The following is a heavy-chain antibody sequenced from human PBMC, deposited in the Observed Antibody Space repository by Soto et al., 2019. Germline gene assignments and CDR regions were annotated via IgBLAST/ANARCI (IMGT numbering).Heavy chain of an antibody. CDR3: ASPIGLRFLEWLRLGYGMDV. D-gene: IGHD3-3*01. Sequence: PSETLSLTCTVSGDSISSGGYYWSWIRQHPAKGLEWIGHIYYSGSTYYNPSLKSRVTISVDTSKNQFSLKLSSVTAADTAVYYCASPIGLRFLEWLRLGYGMDVWGQGTTVTVSS. CDR1: GDSISSGGYY. J-gene: IGHJ6*02. CDR2: IYYSGST. V-gene: IGHV4-31*03.